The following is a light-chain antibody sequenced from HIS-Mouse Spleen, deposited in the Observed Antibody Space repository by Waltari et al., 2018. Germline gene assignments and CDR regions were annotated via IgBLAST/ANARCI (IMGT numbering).Light chain of an antibody. CDR2: EVS. CDR3: SLYTSSSTLV. CDR1: SSDVGRYNR. Sequence: QSALTQPPSVSGSPGQSVTIPCTGTSSDVGRYNRVSWYQQPPGTAPKPMIYEVSNRPSGVPDRFSGSKSGNTASLTISGLQAEDEADYYCSLYTSSSTLVFGGGTKLTVL. J-gene: IGLJ2*01. V-gene: IGLV2-18*01.